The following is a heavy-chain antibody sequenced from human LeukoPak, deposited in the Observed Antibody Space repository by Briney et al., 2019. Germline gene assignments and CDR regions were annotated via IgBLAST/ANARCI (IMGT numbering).Heavy chain of an antibody. CDR2: IYTSGST. CDR1: GDSISSGDYY. J-gene: IGHJ4*02. CDR3: ARDLGYYGSGSYFDY. V-gene: IGHV4-61*02. D-gene: IGHD3-10*01. Sequence: SETLSLTCTVSGDSISSGDYYWSWIRQPAGKGLEWIGRIYTSGSTNYNPSLKSRVTISVDTSKNQFSLKLSSVTAADTAVYYCARDLGYYGSGSYFDYWGQGTLVTVSS.